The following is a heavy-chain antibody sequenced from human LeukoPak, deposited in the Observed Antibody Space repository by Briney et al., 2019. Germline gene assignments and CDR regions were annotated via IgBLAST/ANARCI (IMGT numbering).Heavy chain of an antibody. D-gene: IGHD3-22*01. Sequence: ASVKVSCKASGYTFTGYYMHWVRQAPGQGLEWMGWINPNSGGTNYAQKFQGRVTMTRDTSISTAYMELSRLRSDDTAVYYCARDLSYYYDGGGYFDYGAQGTLVTVPS. CDR1: GYTFTGYY. V-gene: IGHV1-2*02. J-gene: IGHJ4*02. CDR3: ARDLSYYYDGGGYFDY. CDR2: INPNSGGT.